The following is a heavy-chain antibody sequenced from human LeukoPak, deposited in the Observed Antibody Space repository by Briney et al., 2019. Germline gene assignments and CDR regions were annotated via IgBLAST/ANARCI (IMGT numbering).Heavy chain of an antibody. J-gene: IGHJ5*02. CDR2: ISSSSTNI. Sequence: GGSLRLSCAASGFTFSSYRMNWVRQAPGKGLEWVSSISSSSTNIYYADSVKGRFTISRDNAENSLYLQMNSLRAEDTAVYYCARVYSSGWYFDPWGQGTLVTVSS. D-gene: IGHD6-19*01. V-gene: IGHV3-21*01. CDR3: ARVYSSGWYFDP. CDR1: GFTFSSYR.